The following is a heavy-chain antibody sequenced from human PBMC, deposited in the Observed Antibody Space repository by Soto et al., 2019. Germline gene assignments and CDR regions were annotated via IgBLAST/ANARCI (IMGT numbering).Heavy chain of an antibody. CDR3: ARGHCSGGSCYSAVVQGWFDP. J-gene: IGHJ5*02. Sequence: ASVKVSCKASGYTFTSYGISWVRQAPGQGLEWMGWISAYNGNTNYAQKLQGRVTMTTDTSTSTAYMELRSLRSDDTAVYYCARGHCSGGSCYSAVVQGWFDPWGQGTLVTVSS. D-gene: IGHD2-15*01. V-gene: IGHV1-18*01. CDR1: GYTFTSYG. CDR2: ISAYNGNT.